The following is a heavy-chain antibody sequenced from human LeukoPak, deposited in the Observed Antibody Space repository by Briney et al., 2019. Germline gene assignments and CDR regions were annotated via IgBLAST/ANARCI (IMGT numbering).Heavy chain of an antibody. V-gene: IGHV3-23*01. CDR1: GFTFSSYA. CDR2: ISGSGGST. J-gene: IGHJ4*02. CDR3: AKDENYDILTREDY. Sequence: PGGSLRLSCAASGFTFSSYAMSWVRQAPGKGLEWVSAISGSGGSTYYADSVKGRFTISRDNSKNTLYLQMNSLRAEDTAVYHCAKDENYDILTREDYWGQGTLVIVSS. D-gene: IGHD3-9*01.